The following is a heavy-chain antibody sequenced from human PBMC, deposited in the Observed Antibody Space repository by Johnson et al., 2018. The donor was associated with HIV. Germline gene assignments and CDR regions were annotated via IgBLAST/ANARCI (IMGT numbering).Heavy chain of an antibody. CDR2: IYSGAST. CDR3: AKGDINYSSSSTGSFDI. J-gene: IGHJ3*02. Sequence: VQLVESGGGLVQPGGSLRLSCAASGFTVSSNYMSWVRQAPGKGLEWVSVIYSGASTYYADSVKGRFTLSRDNSKNTLYLQMNSLRAEDTAVYYCAKGDINYSSSSTGSFDIWGQGTMVTVSS. V-gene: IGHV3-66*01. D-gene: IGHD6-6*01. CDR1: GFTVSSNY.